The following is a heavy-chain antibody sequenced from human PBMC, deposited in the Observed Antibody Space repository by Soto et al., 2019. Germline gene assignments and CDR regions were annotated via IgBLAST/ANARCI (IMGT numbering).Heavy chain of an antibody. CDR1: GGSISSSSYY. CDR2: IYYSGST. CDR3: ARCPNGSSSWYPFSQVDI. Sequence: SETLSLTCTVSGGSISSSSYYWGWIRQPPGKGLEWIGSIYYSGSTYYNPSLKSRVTISVDTSKNQFSLKLSSVTAADTAVYYCARCPNGSSSWYPFSQVDIWGQGTMVTVSS. J-gene: IGHJ3*02. D-gene: IGHD6-13*01. V-gene: IGHV4-39*01.